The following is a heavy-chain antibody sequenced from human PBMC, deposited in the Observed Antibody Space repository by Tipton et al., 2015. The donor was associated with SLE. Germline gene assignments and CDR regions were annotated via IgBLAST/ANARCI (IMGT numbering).Heavy chain of an antibody. CDR1: GFPFSSYS. V-gene: IGHV3-53*04. CDR3: ARDPGSGWFQFDY. CDR2: IYGGGIT. Sequence: SLRLSCAASGFPFSSYSMNWVRQAPGKGLEWVSVIYGGGITYYADSVKGRFTISRHNSKNTLYLQMNSLRAEDTAVYYCARDPGSGWFQFDYWGQGTLVTVSS. J-gene: IGHJ4*02. D-gene: IGHD6-19*01.